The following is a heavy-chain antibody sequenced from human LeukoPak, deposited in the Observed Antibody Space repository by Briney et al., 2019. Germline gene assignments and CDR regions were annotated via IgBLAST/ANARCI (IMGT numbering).Heavy chain of an antibody. CDR2: ISTSSRTI. CDR1: GFTFSSYS. V-gene: IGHV3-48*01. J-gene: IGHJ4*02. CDR3: ARNLYGDYVFDY. Sequence: GGSLRLSCAASGFTFSSYSMTWVRQAPGKGLEWVSYISTSSRTIKYADSVKGRFTISRDSAENSLYLQMNTLRAEDTAVYYCARNLYGDYVFDYWGQGTLVTVSS. D-gene: IGHD4-17*01.